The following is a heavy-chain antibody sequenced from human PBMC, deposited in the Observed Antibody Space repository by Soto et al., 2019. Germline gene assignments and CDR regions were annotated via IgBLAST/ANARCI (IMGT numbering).Heavy chain of an antibody. Sequence: QVHLVQSGVEVKTPGASVKVSCQASGYTFFTYDISWVRQAPGQGLEWMGWISTYSGDTKYAQKFQGRVTMTTDTSTTTAYLELRSLRSDDTHVYYCARHHGPTTSENWFDPWGQGTLVTVS. D-gene: IGHD5-12*01. V-gene: IGHV1-18*01. CDR3: ARHHGPTTSENWFDP. CDR2: ISTYSGDT. CDR1: GYTFFTYD. J-gene: IGHJ5*02.